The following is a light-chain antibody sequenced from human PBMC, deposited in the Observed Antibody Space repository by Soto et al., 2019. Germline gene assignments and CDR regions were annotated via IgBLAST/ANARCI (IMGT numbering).Light chain of an antibody. J-gene: IGKJ1*01. CDR1: QSVSSSY. Sequence: EIVLTQSPGTLSLSPGERATLSCRASQSVSSSYLAWYQQRPGQAPRLLIYGASNRATGIPDRFSGSGSGTDFTLTISRLEPEDFAVYYCQQDGSSPSWTFGQGTKVEIK. V-gene: IGKV3-20*01. CDR3: QQDGSSPSWT. CDR2: GAS.